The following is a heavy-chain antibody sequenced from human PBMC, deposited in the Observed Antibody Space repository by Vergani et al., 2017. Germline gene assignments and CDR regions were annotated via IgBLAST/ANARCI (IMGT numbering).Heavy chain of an antibody. V-gene: IGHV3-23*04. CDR2: ISSGGGDI. CDR3: TTAWGLYYLHGEYFQY. D-gene: IGHD3-10*01. Sequence: EVQLVESGGGLVQPGGSLRLSCAASGFTFSSYAMSWVRQAPGKGLEWVATISSGGGDIFYADSVKGRFTISRDNSKNTLFLQMNSLKDEDTAVYYCTTAWGLYYLHGEYFQYWGRGTLVSVSS. CDR1: GFTFSSYA. J-gene: IGHJ1*01.